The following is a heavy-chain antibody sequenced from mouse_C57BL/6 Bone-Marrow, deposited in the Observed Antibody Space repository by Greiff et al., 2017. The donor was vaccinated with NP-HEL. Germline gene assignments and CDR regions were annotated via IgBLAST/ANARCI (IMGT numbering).Heavy chain of an antibody. CDR2: ISSGGDYI. Sequence: DVHLVESGEGLVKPGGSLKLSCAASGFTFSSYAMSWVRQTPEKRLEWVAYISSGGDYIYYADTVKGRFTISRDNARNTLYLQMSSLKSEDTAMYYCTRGGYGPWFAYWGQGTLVTVSA. J-gene: IGHJ3*01. CDR3: TRGGYGPWFAY. CDR1: GFTFSSYA. D-gene: IGHD1-2*01. V-gene: IGHV5-9-1*02.